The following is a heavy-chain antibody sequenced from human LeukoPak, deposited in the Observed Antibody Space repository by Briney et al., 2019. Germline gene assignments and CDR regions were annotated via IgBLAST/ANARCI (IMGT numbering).Heavy chain of an antibody. D-gene: IGHD3-22*01. Sequence: SGGSLRLSCAASGFTFSSYSMNWVRQAPGKGLEWVSSISSSSSYIYYADSVKGRFTISRDNAKNSLYLQMNSLRAEDTAVYYCARDRLDYYDSSGLDYWGQGTLVTVSS. CDR3: ARDRLDYYDSSGLDY. V-gene: IGHV3-21*01. CDR2: ISSSSSYI. CDR1: GFTFSSYS. J-gene: IGHJ4*02.